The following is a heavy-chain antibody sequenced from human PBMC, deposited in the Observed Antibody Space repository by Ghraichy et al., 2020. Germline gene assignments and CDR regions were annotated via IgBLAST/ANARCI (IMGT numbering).Heavy chain of an antibody. V-gene: IGHV3-23*01. D-gene: IGHD1-26*01. Sequence: GGSLRLSCAASGFTFSSYAMSWVRQAPGKGLEWVSTIGTSGGSTYYADSVKGRFTISRDNSKDTLYLQMSNLRADDTAVYYCAKGGAGSYLVGRFDCWGQGTLVTVSS. CDR2: IGTSGGST. J-gene: IGHJ4*02. CDR1: GFTFSSYA. CDR3: AKGGAGSYLVGRFDC.